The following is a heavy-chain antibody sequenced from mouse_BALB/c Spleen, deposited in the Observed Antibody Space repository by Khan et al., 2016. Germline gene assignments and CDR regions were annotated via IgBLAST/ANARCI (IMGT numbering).Heavy chain of an antibody. D-gene: IGHD2-4*01. V-gene: IGHV14-3*02. CDR1: GFNIKDTY. CDR2: IDPANDNT. Sequence: VQLQQSGAELVKPGASVKLSCTASGFNIKDTYMHWMIQRPEQGLEWIGRIDPANDNTKYDPKFQGKATITADTSSNTAYLQLSSLTSEDTAVYYCARAYYDSWFAYWGQGTLVTVSA. CDR3: ARAYYDSWFAY. J-gene: IGHJ3*01.